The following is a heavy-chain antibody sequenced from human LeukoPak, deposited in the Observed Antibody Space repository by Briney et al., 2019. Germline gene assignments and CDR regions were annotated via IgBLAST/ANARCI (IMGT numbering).Heavy chain of an antibody. J-gene: IGHJ4*02. D-gene: IGHD4-17*01. CDR2: IYYSGST. Sequence: KPSETLSLTCTVSGGSISSYYSSWIRQPPGEGLEWIGYIYYSGSTNYNPSLKSRVTISVDTSKNQFSLKLSSVTAADTAVYYCARVAFVMTTVTTLYYFDYWGQGTLVTVSS. CDR1: GGSISSYY. V-gene: IGHV4-59*01. CDR3: ARVAFVMTTVTTLYYFDY.